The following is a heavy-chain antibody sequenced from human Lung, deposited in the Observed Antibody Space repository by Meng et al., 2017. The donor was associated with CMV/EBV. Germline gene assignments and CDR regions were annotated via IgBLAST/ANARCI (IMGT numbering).Heavy chain of an antibody. CDR3: VTSEEFYHFRSGWEWYYHYGLDV. V-gene: IGHV1-69*10. Sequence: SXXVSCKASGDTFSKYVTSWVRQAPGQGLEWMGGIIPMRTTTNYAQRFQGRVTITADMPAATVYMELSSLRSEDTAVYYCVTSEEFYHFRSGWEWYYHYGLDVWGPGTTVTVSS. CDR1: GDTFSKYV. D-gene: IGHD3-3*01. CDR2: IIPMRTTT. J-gene: IGHJ6*02.